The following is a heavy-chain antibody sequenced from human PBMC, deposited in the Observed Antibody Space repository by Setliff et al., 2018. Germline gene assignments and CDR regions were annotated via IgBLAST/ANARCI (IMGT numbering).Heavy chain of an antibody. J-gene: IGHJ4*02. Sequence: PSETLSLTCTASGGSISTDHYYWSWVRQPPGKGLEWIGYIYSTGSTNYNPSLKSRVTISVDTSKNQFSLKLTSVSAADTAVYYCARRDSTGFYGYSFDFWGQGTLVTVSS. CDR2: IYSTGST. V-gene: IGHV4-61*01. CDR3: ARRDSTGFYGYSFDF. D-gene: IGHD3-22*01. CDR1: GGSISTDHYY.